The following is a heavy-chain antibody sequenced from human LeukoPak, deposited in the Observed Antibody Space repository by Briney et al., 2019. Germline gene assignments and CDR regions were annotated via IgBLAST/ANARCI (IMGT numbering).Heavy chain of an antibody. CDR1: GYTFTTYY. Sequence: ASVKVSCKASGYTFTTYYMHWVRQAPGQGLEWMGRINPNSGGTNYAQKFQGRVTMTRDTSISTAYMELSRLRSDDTAVYYCASTNSGYYFFDYWGQGTLVTVSS. CDR3: ASTNSGYYFFDY. D-gene: IGHD3-22*01. J-gene: IGHJ4*02. V-gene: IGHV1-2*06. CDR2: INPNSGGT.